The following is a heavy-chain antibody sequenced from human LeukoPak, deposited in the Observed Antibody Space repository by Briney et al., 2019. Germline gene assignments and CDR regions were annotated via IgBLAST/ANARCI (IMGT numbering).Heavy chain of an antibody. J-gene: IGHJ5*02. CDR2: IYYTGTT. Sequence: SSETLSLTCTVSGGSISSNSYYWGWIRQPPGKGLEWLGSIYYTGTTHYNPSLKSRVTISVDTSKNQFSLNLSSVTAADTAVYYCARQEIGLRSFDPWGQGTLVTVSS. V-gene: IGHV4-39*01. CDR3: ARQEIGLRSFDP. CDR1: GGSISSNSYY. D-gene: IGHD3/OR15-3a*01.